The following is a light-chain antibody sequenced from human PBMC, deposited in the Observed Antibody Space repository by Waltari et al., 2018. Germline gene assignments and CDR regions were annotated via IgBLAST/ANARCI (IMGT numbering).Light chain of an antibody. CDR3: SSYTTGSTRYV. Sequence: QSALTQPASVSGSPGQSITISCTGTSSDIGAYNFVPCYQKHPGKAPKVMIYDVNNRPSGVSSRFSGSKSGNTASLTISGLQAEDEADYYCSSYTTGSTRYVFGSGTKVTVL. J-gene: IGLJ1*01. CDR1: SSDIGAYNF. V-gene: IGLV2-14*03. CDR2: DVN.